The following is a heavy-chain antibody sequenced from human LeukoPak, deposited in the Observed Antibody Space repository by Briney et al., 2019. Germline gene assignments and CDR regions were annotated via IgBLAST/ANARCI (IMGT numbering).Heavy chain of an antibody. V-gene: IGHV4-34*01. CDR2: INHSGST. CDR3: ARGWWTYAVAGSGRGNWFDP. J-gene: IGHJ5*02. D-gene: IGHD6-19*01. Sequence: SETLSLTCAVYGGSFSGYYWSWIRQPPGKGLEWIGEINHSGSTNYNPSLKSRVTISVDTSKNQFSLKLSSVTAADTAVYYCARGWWTYAVAGSGRGNWFDPWGQGTLVTVSS. CDR1: GGSFSGYY.